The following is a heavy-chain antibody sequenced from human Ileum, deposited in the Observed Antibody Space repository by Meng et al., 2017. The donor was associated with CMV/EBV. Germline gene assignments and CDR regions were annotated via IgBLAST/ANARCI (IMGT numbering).Heavy chain of an antibody. CDR1: NSAFSDYY. CDR3: ARASPQRRFLSY. J-gene: IGHJ4*02. Sequence: VPLQQGGAGQLKPSETLSLVCAVHNSAFSDYYWTWIRQSPGKGLEWIGEINNRGSTNYNPSLKSRVTISIDTSRNQFSLKLTSMTAADTAVYYCARASPQRRFLSYWGQGTLVTVSS. CDR2: INNRGST. D-gene: IGHD3-3*01. V-gene: IGHV4-34*01.